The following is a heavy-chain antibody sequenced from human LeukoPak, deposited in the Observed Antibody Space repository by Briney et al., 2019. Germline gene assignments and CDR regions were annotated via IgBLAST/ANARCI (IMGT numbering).Heavy chain of an antibody. CDR1: GGSISSYY. D-gene: IGHD3-16*01. Sequence: SETLSLTCTVSGGSISSYYWSWIRQPPGKGLEWIGYICYSGSTNYSPSLKSRVTISVDTSKNQFSLKLSSVTAADTAVYYCAREEFWGAFDIWGQGTMVTVSS. CDR3: AREEFWGAFDI. V-gene: IGHV4-59*01. CDR2: ICYSGST. J-gene: IGHJ3*02.